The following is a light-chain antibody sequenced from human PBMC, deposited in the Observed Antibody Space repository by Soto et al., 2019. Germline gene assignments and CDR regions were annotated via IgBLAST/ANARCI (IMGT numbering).Light chain of an antibody. J-gene: IGKJ1*01. Sequence: EIVLTQSPGTLSLSPGERATLSCRASQSVSSSALAWYQQKPGQAPRLLSYGASTRATGIPARFSGSGAGTDFTLTINGLQPEDFASYWCQQSYNLPRTFGPGTKVDIK. CDR3: QQSYNLPRT. V-gene: IGKV3-20*01. CDR1: QSVSSSA. CDR2: GAS.